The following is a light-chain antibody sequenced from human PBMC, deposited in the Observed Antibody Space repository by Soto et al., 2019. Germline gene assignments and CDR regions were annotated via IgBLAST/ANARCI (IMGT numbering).Light chain of an antibody. J-gene: IGLJ2*01. CDR3: QTWGTGILV. V-gene: IGLV4-69*01. Sequence: QPVLTQSPSASASLGASVKLTCTLSSGHSSYAIAWHQQQPEKGPRYLMKLKSDGSHNKGDGIPDRFSGSSSGAERYLTISSLQSEDEADYYCQTWGTGILVFGGGTKLTVL. CDR2: LKSDGSH. CDR1: SGHSSYA.